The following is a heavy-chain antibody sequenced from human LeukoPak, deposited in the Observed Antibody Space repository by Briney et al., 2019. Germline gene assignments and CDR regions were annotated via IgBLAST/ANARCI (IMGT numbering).Heavy chain of an antibody. CDR2: MNPDSGGT. V-gene: IGHV1-2*02. Sequence: ASVKVSCKTSGYTFIGYYIHWVRQAPGQGLEWMGWMNPDSGGTTYAQKFQGRVSMTRDTSINTAYMELKRLRSDDTAVYYCARGKTYGGYPDFPNDYWGQGTLVTVSS. CDR1: GYTFIGYY. D-gene: IGHD5-12*01. CDR3: ARGKTYGGYPDFPNDY. J-gene: IGHJ4*02.